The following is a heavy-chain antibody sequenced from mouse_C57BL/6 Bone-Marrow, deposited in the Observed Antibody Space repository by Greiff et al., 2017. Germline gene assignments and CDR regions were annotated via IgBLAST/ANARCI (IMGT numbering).Heavy chain of an antibody. D-gene: IGHD2-1*01. Sequence: QVHLHHPFSSLSRPGTSVKLSCKASGYTFTSYWMHWVKQRPGQGLEWIGVIDPSDSYTNYNQKFKGKATLTVDTSSSTAYMQLSSLTSEDSAVYYCARGSYGTSYFDVWGTGTTVTVSS. V-gene: IGHV1-59*01. J-gene: IGHJ1*03. CDR2: IDPSDSYT. CDR1: GYTFTSYW. CDR3: ARGSYGTSYFDV.